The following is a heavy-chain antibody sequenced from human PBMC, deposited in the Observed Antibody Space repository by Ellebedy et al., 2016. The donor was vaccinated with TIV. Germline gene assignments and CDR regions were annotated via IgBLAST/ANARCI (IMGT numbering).Heavy chain of an antibody. Sequence: PGGSLRLSCTASGFTFGDYAMSWVRQAPGKGLEWVGFIRRKANGGTTEYAASVKGRFTISRDDSKNIAYLQMNSLKTDDTAVYYCTRDILSGWLYFDYWGQGSLVTVSS. CDR1: GFTFGDYA. D-gene: IGHD6-19*01. J-gene: IGHJ4*02. CDR2: IRRKANGGTT. CDR3: TRDILSGWLYFDY. V-gene: IGHV3-49*04.